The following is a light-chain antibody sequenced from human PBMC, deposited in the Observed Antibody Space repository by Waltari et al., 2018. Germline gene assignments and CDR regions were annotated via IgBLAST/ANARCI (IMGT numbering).Light chain of an antibody. V-gene: IGKV1-5*03. CDR2: KAS. Sequence: DIQMTQSPSTLSASVGDRVTITCRAGQSISTWLAWYQQKPGKAPKLLVYKASLLESGVPLRFSGSGSGTEFTLTISGLQPDDSATYYCQQFHNSWTFGQGTKVEIK. CDR3: QQFHNSWT. J-gene: IGKJ1*01. CDR1: QSISTW.